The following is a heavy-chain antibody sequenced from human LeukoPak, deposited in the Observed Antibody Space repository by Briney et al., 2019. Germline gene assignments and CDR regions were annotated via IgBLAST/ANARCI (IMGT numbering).Heavy chain of an antibody. CDR2: ISSNGGST. V-gene: IGHV3-64D*06. J-gene: IGHJ4*02. CDR3: VKDLAPSYYDILTGYSPFAY. D-gene: IGHD3-9*01. Sequence: GGSLRLSCSASGFTFSTYAMHWVRQAPGKGLEDVSAISSNGGSTYYADSVKGRFTISRDNSKNTLYLQMSSLRAEDTAVYYCVKDLAPSYYDILTGYSPFAYWGQGTLVTVSS. CDR1: GFTFSTYA.